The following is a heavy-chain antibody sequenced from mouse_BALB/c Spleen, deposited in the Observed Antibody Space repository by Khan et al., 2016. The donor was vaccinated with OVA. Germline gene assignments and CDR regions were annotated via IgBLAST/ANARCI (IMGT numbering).Heavy chain of an antibody. D-gene: IGHD2-14*01. J-gene: IGHJ3*01. CDR2: INPSNGYT. Sequence: QVQLQQSGAELARPGASVKMSCKASGYTFTTYTMHWVKQRPGQGLEWIGYINPSNGYTNYNQKFKDKSTLTAEKSSSPAYMQLSSLTSDYSAVYYCAREGSYYRSDGWFSYWGQGTLVTVSA. CDR3: AREGSYYRSDGWFSY. CDR1: GYTFTTYT. V-gene: IGHV1-4*01.